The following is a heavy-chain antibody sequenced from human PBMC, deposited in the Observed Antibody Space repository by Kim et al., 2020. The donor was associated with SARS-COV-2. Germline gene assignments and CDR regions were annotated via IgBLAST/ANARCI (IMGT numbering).Heavy chain of an antibody. V-gene: IGHV4-59*01. CDR3: ARGRRWLQFVAFDI. J-gene: IGHJ3*02. Sequence: SETLSLTCTVSGGSISSYYWSWIRQPPGKGLEWIGYIYYSGSTNYNPSLKSRVTISVDTSKNQFSLKLRSVTAPDTAVSYCARGRRWLQFVAFDIWVQGT. CDR2: IYYSGST. CDR1: GGSISSYY. D-gene: IGHD5-12*01.